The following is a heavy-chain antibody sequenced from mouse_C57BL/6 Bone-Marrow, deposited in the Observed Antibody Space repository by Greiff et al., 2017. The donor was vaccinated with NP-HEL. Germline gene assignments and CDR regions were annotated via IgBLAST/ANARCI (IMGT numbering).Heavy chain of an antibody. CDR1: GYAFSSSW. D-gene: IGHD1-1*01. J-gene: IGHJ2*01. Sequence: QVHVKQSGPELVKPGASVKISCKASGYAFSSSWMNWVKQRPGKGLEWIGRIYPGDGDTNYNGKFKGKATLTADKSSSTAYMQLSSLTSEDSAVYFCAKIIYYYGSSYRYFDYWGQGTTLTVSS. CDR3: AKIIYYYGSSYRYFDY. CDR2: IYPGDGDT. V-gene: IGHV1-82*01.